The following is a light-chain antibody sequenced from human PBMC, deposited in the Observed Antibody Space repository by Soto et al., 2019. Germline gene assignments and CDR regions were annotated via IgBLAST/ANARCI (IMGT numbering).Light chain of an antibody. CDR3: SSYTSSSTLEV. V-gene: IGLV2-14*01. J-gene: IGLJ2*01. Sequence: QSALTQPASVSGSPGQSSTISCTGTSSDVGGYNYVSWYQQHPGKAPILMIYDVSNRPSGVSNRFSGSKSGNTASLTISGLQAEDEADYYCSSYTSSSTLEVFGGGTKLTVL. CDR2: DVS. CDR1: SSDVGGYNY.